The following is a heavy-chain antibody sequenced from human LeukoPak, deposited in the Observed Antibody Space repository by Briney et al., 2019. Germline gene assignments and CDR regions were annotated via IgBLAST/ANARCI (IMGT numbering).Heavy chain of an antibody. J-gene: IGHJ6*03. CDR3: AKGLSGSYYYYMDV. CDR2: MSNDGSDK. Sequence: HPGGSLRLSCAEFGFSFITYGMHWVRQAPGKGLEWVAFMSNDGSDKLYRDSVKGRFTISRDNSKNTLYLQMTRLRDDDTAVYFFAKGLSGSYYYYMDVWGKGATVTVSS. CDR1: GFSFITYG. V-gene: IGHV3-30*02. D-gene: IGHD1-26*01.